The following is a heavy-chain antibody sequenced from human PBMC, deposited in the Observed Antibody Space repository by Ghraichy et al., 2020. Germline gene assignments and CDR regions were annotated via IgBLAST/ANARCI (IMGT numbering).Heavy chain of an antibody. CDR2: IIHSGST. J-gene: IGHJ6*02. Sequence: SETLSLTCAVYGGSFSDYYWSWIRQPPGKGLEWIGEIIHSGSTNYNPSLKSRVTISVDTSKNHFSLRLSSVTAADTAVYYCARGQEWLVLNYYYYCGMDVWGQGTTVTVSS. CDR3: ARGQEWLVLNYYYYCGMDV. D-gene: IGHD6-19*01. CDR1: GGSFSDYY. V-gene: IGHV4-34*01.